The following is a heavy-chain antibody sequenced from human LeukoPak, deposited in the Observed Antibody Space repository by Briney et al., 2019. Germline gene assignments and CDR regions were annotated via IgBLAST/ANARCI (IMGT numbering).Heavy chain of an antibody. CDR3: ARHVAAGPKVNWFDP. Sequence: SETLSLTCTVSAGSISSSSYYWGWIRQPPGKGLEWIGNIYYSGSTYYNPSLKSRVTISVDTSKNQFSLKLTSVTATDTAVYYCARHVAAGPKVNWFDPGGQGTLVTVSS. CDR2: IYYSGST. CDR1: AGSISSSSYY. V-gene: IGHV4-39*01. D-gene: IGHD6-13*01. J-gene: IGHJ5*02.